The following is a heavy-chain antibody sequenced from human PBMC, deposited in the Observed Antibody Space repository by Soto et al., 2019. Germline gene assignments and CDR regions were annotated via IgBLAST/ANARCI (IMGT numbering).Heavy chain of an antibody. V-gene: IGHV2-5*01. Sequence: QITLKESGTTLAKPTQTLTLPLTFSGVSLSTPGVGVGWIRPTPGKQLEGLALIYWNNDQRSRPSLETRLTITNNTSKPQVLLTMTHMYPVDSATYYCSHRDEDYYYAMDVWGEWTTVTVSS. J-gene: IGHJ6*04. CDR1: GVSLSTPGVG. CDR2: IYWNNDQ. CDR3: SHRDEDYYYAMDV.